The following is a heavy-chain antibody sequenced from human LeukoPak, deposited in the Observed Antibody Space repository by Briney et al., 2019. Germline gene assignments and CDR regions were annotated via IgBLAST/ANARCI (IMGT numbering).Heavy chain of an antibody. CDR2: INIGGTNT. V-gene: IGHV3-11*01. CDR1: GFTFNDYF. CDR3: ATDGAGFDT. J-gene: IGHJ5*02. Sequence: GGSLRLSCAASGFTFNDYFMSWIRQAPGKGLEWLSYINIGGTNTHYADSVKGRFTISRDNAKKYLYLEMNNLRAEDTAVYYCATDGAGFDTWGPGVLVTVSS.